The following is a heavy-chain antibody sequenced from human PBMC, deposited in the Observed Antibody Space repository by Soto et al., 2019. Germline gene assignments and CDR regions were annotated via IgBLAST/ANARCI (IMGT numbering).Heavy chain of an antibody. CDR3: ARGRITIFGVVILNWFDP. V-gene: IGHV3-48*02. Sequence: EVQLVESGGGLVQPGGSLRLSCAASGFPFSSYSMNWVRQAPGKGLEWVSYISSSNSTIYYADSVKGRFTTSRDNAKNSLYLQMNSLRDEDTAVYYCARGRITIFGVVILNWFDPWGKGTLVTVSS. CDR1: GFPFSSYS. J-gene: IGHJ5*02. CDR2: ISSSNSTI. D-gene: IGHD3-3*01.